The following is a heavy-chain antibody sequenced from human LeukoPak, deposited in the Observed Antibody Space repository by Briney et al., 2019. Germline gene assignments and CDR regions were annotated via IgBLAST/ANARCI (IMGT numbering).Heavy chain of an antibody. D-gene: IGHD3-10*01. CDR1: GYTFTGYY. J-gene: IGHJ4*02. Sequence: ASVKVSCKASGYTFTGYYMHWVRQAPGQGLEWMGWINPNSGGTNYAQKFQGRVTMTRDTSISTAYMELSRLRSDGTAVYYCARQPRTHSYGSGRGYFDYWGQGTLVTVSS. V-gene: IGHV1-2*02. CDR2: INPNSGGT. CDR3: ARQPRTHSYGSGRGYFDY.